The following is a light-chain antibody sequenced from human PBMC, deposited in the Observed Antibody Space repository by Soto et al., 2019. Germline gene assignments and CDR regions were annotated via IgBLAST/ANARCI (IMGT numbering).Light chain of an antibody. CDR3: ASYAGNDIVL. CDR2: EVS. V-gene: IGLV2-8*01. CDR1: SSDIGSYGY. Sequence: QSALTQPPSASGSPGQSVTISCTGTSSDIGSYGYVSWYQQHSGKAPKLMLYEVSKRPSGVPDRFSGSRSGNTASLTVSGLQAEDEADYYCASYAGNDIVLFGGGTKL. J-gene: IGLJ2*01.